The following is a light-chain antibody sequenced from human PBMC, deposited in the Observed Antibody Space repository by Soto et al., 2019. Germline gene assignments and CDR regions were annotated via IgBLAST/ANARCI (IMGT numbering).Light chain of an antibody. Sequence: EIVLTQSPGTLSLSPGERATLSCRASQSVSTAYLAWYQHKPGQPPTLLIYAASSRVTGIPARFSGSGSGTEFTLTISRLQSEDFAVYYCQQYSNSPTLTFGQGTKVDIK. J-gene: IGKJ1*01. V-gene: IGKV3-20*01. CDR1: QSVSTAY. CDR3: QQYSNSPTLT. CDR2: AAS.